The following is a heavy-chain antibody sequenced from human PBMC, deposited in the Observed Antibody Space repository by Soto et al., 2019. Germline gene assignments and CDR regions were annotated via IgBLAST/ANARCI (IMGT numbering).Heavy chain of an antibody. CDR2: ISAYNGNT. Sequence: ASVKVSCKASGYTFTSYGISWVRQAPGQGLXWMGWISAYNGNTNYAQKLQGRVTMTTDTSTSTAYMELRSLRSDDTAVYYCARVQFQYCSSTSCYLDYYYYMDVWGKGTTVTVSS. D-gene: IGHD2-2*01. CDR3: ARVQFQYCSSTSCYLDYYYYMDV. J-gene: IGHJ6*03. CDR1: GYTFTSYG. V-gene: IGHV1-18*01.